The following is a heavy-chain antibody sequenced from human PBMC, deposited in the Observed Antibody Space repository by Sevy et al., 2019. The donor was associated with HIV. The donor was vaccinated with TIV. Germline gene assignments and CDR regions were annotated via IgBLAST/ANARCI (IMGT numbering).Heavy chain of an antibody. CDR2: IFQSGAT. CDR3: ARGRVGDSSSWYGAFDV. D-gene: IGHD6-13*01. J-gene: IGHJ3*01. V-gene: IGHV4-30-2*01. Sequence: TLSLTCAVSGGSINSGGYSWSWIRQPPGKGLEWIGYIFQSGATYYIPSLQSRVSISVDMSKNQFSLNLRSVTAADTALYYCARGRVGDSSSWYGAFDVWGQGTMVTVSS. CDR1: GGSINSGGYS.